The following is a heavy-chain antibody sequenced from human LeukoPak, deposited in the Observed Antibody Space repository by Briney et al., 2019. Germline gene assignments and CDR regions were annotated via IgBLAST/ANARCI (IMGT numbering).Heavy chain of an antibody. CDR2: SIPIFGTA. J-gene: IGHJ6*03. CDR1: GGTFSSYA. V-gene: IGHV1-69*06. Sequence: SVKVSCKASGGTFSSYAISGVRQAPGQGLEWMGGSIPIFGTANYAQKFQGRVTITADKSTSTAYMELSSLRPEDTAVYYCARALYYYYMDVWGKGTTVTVSS. CDR3: ARALYYYYMDV.